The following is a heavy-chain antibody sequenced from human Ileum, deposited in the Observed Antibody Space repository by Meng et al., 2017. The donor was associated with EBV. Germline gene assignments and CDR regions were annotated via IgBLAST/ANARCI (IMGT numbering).Heavy chain of an antibody. CDR2: ISQSGST. D-gene: IGHD7-27*01. CDR3: AKRTGDRGDYFDY. V-gene: IGHV4-4*02. Sequence: QVQLQESGLRLVKPSGTLTLTCAVSGGSITNNNWSWVRQPPGQGLEWTGEISQSGSTYYNPSLKSRVTISGDKSKNNFSLRLSSVTAADTAVYYCAKRTGDRGDYFDYWGQGALVTVSS. CDR1: GGSITNNNW. J-gene: IGHJ4*02.